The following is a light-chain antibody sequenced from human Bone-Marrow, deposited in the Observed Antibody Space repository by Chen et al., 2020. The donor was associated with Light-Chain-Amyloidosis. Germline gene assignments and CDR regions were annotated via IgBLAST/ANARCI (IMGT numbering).Light chain of an antibody. CDR1: TLPMQY. Sequence: SLDLTQPPAVSVSPGQTARITCSGDTLPMQYTYWYQRKPGQAPQLVMYKDSQRPSGIPERFSGSSSGTMVTLTISGVKAEDEADYYCQSADSSDTYVIFGGGTKLTVL. CDR2: KDS. J-gene: IGLJ2*01. V-gene: IGLV3-25*03. CDR3: QSADSSDTYVI.